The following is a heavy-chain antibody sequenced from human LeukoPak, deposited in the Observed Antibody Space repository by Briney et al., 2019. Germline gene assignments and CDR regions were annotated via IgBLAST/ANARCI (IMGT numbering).Heavy chain of an antibody. CDR2: ISYDGSNK. CDR3: ARDMYYYGSGSDYQD. Sequence: GRSLRLSCAASGFTFSSYGMHWVRQAPGKGLEWVAVISYDGSNKYYADSVKGRFTISRDNSKNTLYLQMNSLRAEDTAVYYCARDMYYYGSGSDYQDWGQGTLVTVSS. D-gene: IGHD3-10*01. J-gene: IGHJ4*02. V-gene: IGHV3-30*19. CDR1: GFTFSSYG.